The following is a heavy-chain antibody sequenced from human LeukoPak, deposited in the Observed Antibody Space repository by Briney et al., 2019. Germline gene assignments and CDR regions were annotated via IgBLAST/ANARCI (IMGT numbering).Heavy chain of an antibody. CDR2: ISSSSTI. J-gene: IGHJ3*02. CDR1: GFTFSSYS. Sequence: GGSLRLSCAASGFTFSSYSMNWVRQAPGKGLEWVSYISSSSTIYYADSVKGRFTISRDNSKNTLYLQMNSLRAEDTAVYYCAREGLIAENAFDTWGQGTMVTVSS. V-gene: IGHV3-48*01. CDR3: AREGLIAENAFDT. D-gene: IGHD2-15*01.